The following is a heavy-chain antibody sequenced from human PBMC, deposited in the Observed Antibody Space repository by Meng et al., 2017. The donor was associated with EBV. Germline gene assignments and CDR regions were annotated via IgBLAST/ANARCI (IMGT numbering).Heavy chain of an antibody. D-gene: IGHD6-13*01. J-gene: IGHJ4*02. CDR3: ARAEIAAAGRLDY. Sequence: HGVYSGAELQKSWSSVNVSWKASGGTFSSYAISWVRQAPGQGLEWMGEIIPIFGTANDAQKFHGRVTSTADKSTSTAYMELSSLRYEDTAVYYCARAEIAAAGRLDYWGQGTLVIVSS. V-gene: IGHV1-69*06. CDR2: IIPIFGTA. CDR1: GGTFSSYA.